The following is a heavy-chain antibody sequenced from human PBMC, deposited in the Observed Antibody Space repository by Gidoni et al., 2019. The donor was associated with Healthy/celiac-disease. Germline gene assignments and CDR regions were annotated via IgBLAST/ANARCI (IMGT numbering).Heavy chain of an antibody. CDR3: TRGRYYGSGSYGYYYYGMDV. V-gene: IGHV3-49*05. Sequence: EVQLVESGGGLVKPGRSLRLSCTASGFTCGDYAMSWFRQAPGKGVEWVGFIRSKAYGGTTEYAASVKGRFTISRDDSKSIAYMQMNSLKTEDTAVYYCTRGRYYGSGSYGYYYYGMDVWGQGTTVTVSS. J-gene: IGHJ6*02. CDR1: GFTCGDYA. CDR2: IRSKAYGGTT. D-gene: IGHD3-10*01.